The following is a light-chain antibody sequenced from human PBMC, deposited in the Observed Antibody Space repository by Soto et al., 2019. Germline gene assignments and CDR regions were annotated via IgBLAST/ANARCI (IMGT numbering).Light chain of an antibody. J-gene: IGKJ1*01. V-gene: IGKV1-5*03. Sequence: DIQMTQSPSTLSASVGDRVTITCRASQSISSWLAWYQQKPGKAPKLLIYKASSLESVVPSRFSGSGSGTQFIITISSQESDDYATYYYQHYNSSPTFGQGTKVEIK. CDR3: QHYNSSPT. CDR1: QSISSW. CDR2: KAS.